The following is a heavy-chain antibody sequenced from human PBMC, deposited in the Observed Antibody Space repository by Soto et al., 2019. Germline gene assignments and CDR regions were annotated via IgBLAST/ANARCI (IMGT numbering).Heavy chain of an antibody. CDR3: AKAGISGTTNYFDL. CDR1: GITLSSYG. Sequence: SLRLSCVVSGITLSSYGMHWVRQAPGRGLEWVAVISYDGSYTSYADSVKGRFTISRDNSRNTLYLQMYSLSAEDTAVYFCAKAGISGTTNYFDLWGQGTLVTVSS. D-gene: IGHD1-7*01. V-gene: IGHV3-30*18. J-gene: IGHJ4*02. CDR2: ISYDGSYT.